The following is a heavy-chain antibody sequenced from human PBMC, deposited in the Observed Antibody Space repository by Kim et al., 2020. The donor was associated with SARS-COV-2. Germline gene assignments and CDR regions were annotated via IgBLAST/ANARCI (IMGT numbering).Heavy chain of an antibody. CDR1: GFTFSSYS. CDR3: ARDGGIAVAEN. Sequence: GGSLRLSCAASGFTFSSYSMNWVRQAPGKGLEWVSSISSSSSYIYYADSVKGRFTISRDNAKNSLYLQMNSLRAEDTAVYYCARDGGIAVAENWGQGTLVTVSS. D-gene: IGHD6-19*01. J-gene: IGHJ4*02. V-gene: IGHV3-21*01. CDR2: ISSSSSYI.